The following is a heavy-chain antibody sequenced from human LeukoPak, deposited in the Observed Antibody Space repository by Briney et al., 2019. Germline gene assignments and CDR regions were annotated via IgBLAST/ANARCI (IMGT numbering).Heavy chain of an antibody. Sequence: GGSLRLSCAASGFTFSSYAMSWVRQAPGKGLEWVSAISGSGGSTYYADSVKGRFTISRDNSKNTLYPQMNSLRAEDTAVYYCARVPYYDFWSGYSFDYWGQGTLVTVSP. CDR3: ARVPYYDFWSGYSFDY. CDR2: ISGSGGST. CDR1: GFTFSSYA. J-gene: IGHJ4*02. V-gene: IGHV3-23*01. D-gene: IGHD3-3*01.